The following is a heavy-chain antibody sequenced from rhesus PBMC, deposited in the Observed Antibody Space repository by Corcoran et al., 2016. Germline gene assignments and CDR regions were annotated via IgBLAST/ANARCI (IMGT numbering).Heavy chain of an antibody. J-gene: IGHJ4*01. CDR3: ARRFGTSFDY. CDR1: GDSISSPYW. CDR2: FFCSTGRS. Sequence: HVQLRESGPAVVKPSDTLSLTCAVSGDSISSPYWWSWVRQSPRTGLELIGNFFCSTGRSESRPSLASRVTISKDTSNNRFSLNLISVTAADNAIYYCARRFGTSFDYWGQGVLVTVSS. V-gene: IGHV4-93*01. D-gene: IGHD4-29*01.